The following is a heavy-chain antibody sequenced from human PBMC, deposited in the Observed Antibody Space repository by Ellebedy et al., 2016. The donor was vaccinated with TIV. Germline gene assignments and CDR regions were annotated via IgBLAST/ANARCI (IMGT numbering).Heavy chain of an antibody. Sequence: GSLRLSCTVSGGSISSYYWSWIRQPPGKGLEWIGYIYYSGSTKYNPSLKGRVTISVDTSKNQFSLKLSSVTAADTAVYYCARGTSLAVAGTLSVFYYYGMDVWGQGTTVTVSS. CDR2: IYYSGST. D-gene: IGHD6-19*01. J-gene: IGHJ6*02. CDR1: GGSISSYY. V-gene: IGHV4-59*01. CDR3: ARGTSLAVAGTLSVFYYYGMDV.